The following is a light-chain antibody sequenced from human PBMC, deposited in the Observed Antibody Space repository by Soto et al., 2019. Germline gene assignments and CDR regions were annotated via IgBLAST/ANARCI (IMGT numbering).Light chain of an antibody. CDR1: SSDVGGHNY. V-gene: IGLV2-8*01. CDR3: SSTAGNNNLV. J-gene: IGLJ3*02. CDR2: EVS. Sequence: QSALTQSPSASGSPGQSVTISCTGTSSDVGGHNYVSWYQHHPGKAPKLIIYEVSKRPSGVPDRFFGSKSGNTASLTVSGLQAEDEAVYYCSSTAGNNNLVFGGGTKVTVL.